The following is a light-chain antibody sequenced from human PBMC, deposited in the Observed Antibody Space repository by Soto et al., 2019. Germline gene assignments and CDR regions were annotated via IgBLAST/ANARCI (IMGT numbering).Light chain of an antibody. CDR3: QQYGSSLGLT. V-gene: IGKV3-20*01. CDR1: QSVSSSY. CDR2: GAS. Sequence: EIVLTQSPGTLSLSPGERATLSCRASQSVSSSYLAWYQQKPGQAPRLLIYGASGRATGIPDRFSGSGSVTDFTLTISRLEPEDFAVYYCQQYGSSLGLTFGGGTKVEIK. J-gene: IGKJ4*01.